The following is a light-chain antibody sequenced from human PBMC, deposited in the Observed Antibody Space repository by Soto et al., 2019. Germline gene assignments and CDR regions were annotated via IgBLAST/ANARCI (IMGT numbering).Light chain of an antibody. CDR3: QLLNILPRS. Sequence: LNQSPSSLSASVGDRVTITCRASQGISSDLAWYQQKPGKAPKLLIHAASTLQSGVPSRFSGSGSGTDFTLTIISLQPEDFIPYDCQLLNILPRSFGPGGIVDNK. J-gene: IGKJ3*01. V-gene: IGKV1-9*01. CDR2: AAS. CDR1: QGISSD.